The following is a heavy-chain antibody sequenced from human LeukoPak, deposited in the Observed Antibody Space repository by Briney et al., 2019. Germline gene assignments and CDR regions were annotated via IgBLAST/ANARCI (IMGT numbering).Heavy chain of an antibody. J-gene: IGHJ4*02. V-gene: IGHV4-30-4*01. CDR1: GGPISSGDYY. CDR3: ARASMIVVVIDY. CDR2: IYYSGST. Sequence: SQXLSLTCTVSGGPISSGDYYWGWIRQPPGRGLEWIGYIYYSGSTYYNPSLKSRVTISVDTSKNQFSLKLSSVTAADTAVYYCARASMIVVVIDYWGQGTLVTVSS. D-gene: IGHD3-22*01.